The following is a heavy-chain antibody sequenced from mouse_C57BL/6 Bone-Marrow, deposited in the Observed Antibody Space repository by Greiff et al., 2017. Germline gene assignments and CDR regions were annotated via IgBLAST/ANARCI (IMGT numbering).Heavy chain of an antibody. CDR1: GFTFSDYG. V-gene: IGHV5-17*01. CDR3: ARGRAMDY. J-gene: IGHJ4*01. Sequence: EVQLKESGGGLVKPGGSLKLSCAASGFTFSDYGMHWVRQAPEKGLEWVAYISSGSSTIYYADTVKGRFTISRDNAKNTLFLQMTSLRSEDTAMYYCARGRAMDYWGQGTSVTVSS. CDR2: ISSGSSTI.